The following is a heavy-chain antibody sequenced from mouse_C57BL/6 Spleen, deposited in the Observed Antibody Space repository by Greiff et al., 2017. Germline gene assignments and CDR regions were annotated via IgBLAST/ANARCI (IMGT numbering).Heavy chain of an antibody. CDR1: GFTFSDAW. J-gene: IGHJ4*01. D-gene: IGHD3-3*01. Sequence: EVQLQESGGGLVQPGGSMKLSCAASGFTFSDAWMDWVRQSPEKGLEWVAEIRNKANNHATYYAESVKGRFTISRDDSKSSVYLQMNSLRAEDTGIYYCTRPDLRRAYAMDYWGQGTSVTVSS. CDR2: IRNKANNHAT. CDR3: TRPDLRRAYAMDY. V-gene: IGHV6-6*01.